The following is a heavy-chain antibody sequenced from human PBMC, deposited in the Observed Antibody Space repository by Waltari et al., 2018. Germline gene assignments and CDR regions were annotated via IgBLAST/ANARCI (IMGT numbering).Heavy chain of an antibody. V-gene: IGHV4-4*02. J-gene: IGHJ4*02. D-gene: IGHD3-10*01. CDR2: VTQSGTK. Sequence: QVQLRESGPGLVKPSETLSLTCTVSGGSISSSNYWSWLRQSPGMGLEWIGEVTQSGTKYYIPSLKSRLSMSLDKSKNQFSLDLSSVIVADTAVYYCARGWVQGRSSLHFDSWGQGILVTVS. CDR3: ARGWVQGRSSLHFDS. CDR1: GGSISSSNY.